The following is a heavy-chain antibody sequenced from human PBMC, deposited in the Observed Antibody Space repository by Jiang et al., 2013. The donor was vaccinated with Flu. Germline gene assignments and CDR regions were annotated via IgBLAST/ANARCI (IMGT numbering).Heavy chain of an antibody. D-gene: IGHD2-8*01. CDR1: GVTFSSYA. V-gene: IGHV3-30-3*01. CDR2: ISYDGSNK. Sequence: SCAASGVTFSSYAMHWVRQAPGKGLEWVAVISYDGSNKYYADSVKGRFTISRDNSKNTLYLQMNSLRAEDTAVYYCARSGLIYYYYYGMDVWGQGTTVTVSS. J-gene: IGHJ6*02. CDR3: ARSGLIYYYYYGMDV.